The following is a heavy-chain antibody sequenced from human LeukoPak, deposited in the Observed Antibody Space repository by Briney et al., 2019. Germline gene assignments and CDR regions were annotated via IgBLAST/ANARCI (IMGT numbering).Heavy chain of an antibody. CDR2: IDTSASYK. CDR3: ARGRSITLLRGVAMSDGFDI. D-gene: IGHD3-10*01. V-gene: IGHV3-21*01. CDR1: EFTFSTYS. J-gene: IGHJ3*02. Sequence: GGSLRLSCAASEFTFSTYSMNWVRQAPGKGLEWVSFIDTSASYKYYGESMKGRFTISRDNAKKSLYLQMNGLRADDTAVYYCARGRSITLLRGVAMSDGFDIWGQGTMVTVSP.